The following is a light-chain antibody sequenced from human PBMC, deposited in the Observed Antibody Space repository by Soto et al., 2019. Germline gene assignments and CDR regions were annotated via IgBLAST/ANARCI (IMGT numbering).Light chain of an antibody. CDR2: KAS. Sequence: DIQMTQSPSTLSASVGDRVTITCRASQSISSWLAWYQQKPGKAPNLLIYKASSLESGVPSRFSGSGSGTELTLTISSLQPDDFETYYCQQYNSYPLTFGEGPRWRSN. J-gene: IGKJ4*01. V-gene: IGKV1-5*03. CDR1: QSISSW. CDR3: QQYNSYPLT.